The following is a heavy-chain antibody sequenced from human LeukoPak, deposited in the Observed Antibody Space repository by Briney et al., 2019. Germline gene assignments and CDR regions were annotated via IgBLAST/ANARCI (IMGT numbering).Heavy chain of an antibody. CDR3: VRASHPGGWFDP. V-gene: IGHV3-30*03. CDR2: ISYDGSNK. Sequence: PGRSLRLSCAASGFTFSSYGMHWVRQAPGKGLEWVAVISYDGSNKYYADSVKGRFTISRDNSKNTLYLQMNSLTAEDTAVYYCVRASHPGGWFDPWGQGTLVTVSS. J-gene: IGHJ5*02. D-gene: IGHD3-10*01. CDR1: GFTFSSYG.